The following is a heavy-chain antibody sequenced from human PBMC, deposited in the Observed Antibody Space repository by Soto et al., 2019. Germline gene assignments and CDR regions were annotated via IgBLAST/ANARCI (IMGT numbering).Heavy chain of an antibody. Sequence: SETLSLTCTVSGGSVSSGSYYWSWIRQPPGKGLEWIGYIYYSGSTNYNPSLKSRVTISVDTSKNQFSLKLSSVTAADTAVYYCARGKYSSSPVVDYWGQGTLVTVPQ. V-gene: IGHV4-61*01. CDR2: IYYSGST. J-gene: IGHJ4*02. CDR3: ARGKYSSSPVVDY. D-gene: IGHD6-6*01. CDR1: GGSVSSGSYY.